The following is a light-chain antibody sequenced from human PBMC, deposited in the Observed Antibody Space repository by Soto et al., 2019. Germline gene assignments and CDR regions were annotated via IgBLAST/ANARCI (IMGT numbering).Light chain of an antibody. Sequence: QSVLTQPASVSGSPGQSITISCTGTSSDVGGYNYVSWYQQHPGKAPKLMIYEVSNRPSGVSNRFSGSKSGNTASLTISGLQAEDVADYYCSSYTSSSTLDWVFGGGTKVTVL. J-gene: IGLJ3*02. V-gene: IGLV2-14*01. CDR1: SSDVGGYNY. CDR3: SSYTSSSTLDWV. CDR2: EVS.